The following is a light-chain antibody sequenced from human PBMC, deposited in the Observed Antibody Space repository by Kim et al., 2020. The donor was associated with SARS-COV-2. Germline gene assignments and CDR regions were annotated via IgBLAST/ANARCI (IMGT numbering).Light chain of an antibody. J-gene: IGLJ1*01. CDR2: GKN. V-gene: IGLV3-19*01. CDR1: SLRRSY. Sequence: SSELTQDPAVSVALGQTVRITCQGDSLRRSYASWYQQKPGQAPVLVMYGKNNRPSGVPDRFSGSSSANTTSLTITGAQAEDEADYYCNSRDSSINSYVFGTGTKVTVL. CDR3: NSRDSSINSYV.